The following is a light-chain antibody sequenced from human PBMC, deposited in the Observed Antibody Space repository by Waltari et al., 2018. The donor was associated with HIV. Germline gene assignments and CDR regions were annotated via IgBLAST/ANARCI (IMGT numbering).Light chain of an antibody. CDR3: AAWDDSLRLV. CDR1: STNIGSNY. J-gene: IGLJ2*01. V-gene: IGLV1-47*01. Sequence: QSVLTQPPSASGPPGQRVTIPCSGSSTNIGSNYVYWYQQLPGTAPKLLIYRNNQRPSGVPDRFSGSKSGTSASLAISGLRSEDEADYYCAAWDDSLRLVFGGGTKLTVL. CDR2: RNN.